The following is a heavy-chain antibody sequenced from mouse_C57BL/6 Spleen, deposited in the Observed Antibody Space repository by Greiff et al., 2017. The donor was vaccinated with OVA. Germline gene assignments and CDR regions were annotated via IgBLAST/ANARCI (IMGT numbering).Heavy chain of an antibody. J-gene: IGHJ2*01. CDR1: GFTFSDYG. CDR3: ARPGTTVVAPFGY. CDR2: ISSGSSTL. V-gene: IGHV5-17*01. Sequence: EVMLVESGGGLVKPGGSLKLSCAASGFTFSDYGMHWVRQAPEQGLEWVAYISSGSSTLYYADTVKGRFTISTDNATNTTFLQMTSLRSEDTAMYYCARPGTTVVAPFGYWGQGTTLTVSS. D-gene: IGHD1-1*01.